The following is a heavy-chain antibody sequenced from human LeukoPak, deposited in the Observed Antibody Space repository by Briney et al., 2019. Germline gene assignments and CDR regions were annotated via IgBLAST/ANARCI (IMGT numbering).Heavy chain of an antibody. CDR3: ARSRYCSSTNCPFDY. CDR2: IIPIFGPA. CDR1: GGTFSSYA. D-gene: IGHD2-2*01. Sequence: ASVKVSCKASGGTFSSYAISWVRQAPGQGLEWMGGIIPIFGPANYAQKFQGRVTITADASTSAAYMELSSLRSEDTAVYYCARSRYCSSTNCPFDYWGQGTLVTVSS. J-gene: IGHJ4*02. V-gene: IGHV1-69*13.